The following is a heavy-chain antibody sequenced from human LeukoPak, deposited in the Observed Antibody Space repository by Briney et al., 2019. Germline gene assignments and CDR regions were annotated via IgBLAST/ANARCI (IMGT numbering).Heavy chain of an antibody. D-gene: IGHD6-19*01. Sequence: GGSVRLSCTASGFTFCSYAMHWLPQARGEGREWVAVISYDGSNKYYADSVKGRFTISRDNSKNTLYLQMNSLRAEDTAVYYCAASSGWYSYADYWGQGTLVTASS. CDR3: AASSGWYSYADY. CDR1: GFTFCSYA. J-gene: IGHJ4*02. V-gene: IGHV3-30*04. CDR2: ISYDGSNK.